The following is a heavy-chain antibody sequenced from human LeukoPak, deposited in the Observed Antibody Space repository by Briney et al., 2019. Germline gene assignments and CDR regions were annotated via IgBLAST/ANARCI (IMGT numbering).Heavy chain of an antibody. Sequence: PGGSLRLSCAASGFTVSSNYMSWVRQAPGKGLEWVSVIYSGGSTYYADSVKGRFTISRDNSKNTLYLQMNSLRAEDTAVYYCARHGGSYYHKIDYWGQGTLVTVSS. V-gene: IGHV3-66*04. D-gene: IGHD1-26*01. CDR1: GFTVSSNY. CDR2: IYSGGST. CDR3: ARHGGSYYHKIDY. J-gene: IGHJ4*02.